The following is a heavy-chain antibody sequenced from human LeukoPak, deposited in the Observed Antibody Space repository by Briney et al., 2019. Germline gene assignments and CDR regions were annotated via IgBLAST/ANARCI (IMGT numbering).Heavy chain of an antibody. D-gene: IGHD1-26*01. J-gene: IGHJ2*01. V-gene: IGHV4-59*01. CDR3: ARRGPNSGSYSHFDL. CDR2: MSSSGSP. CDR1: GGSMSNYF. Sequence: SETLSLTCTVSGGSMSNYFWSWIPQPPGKGLEWIGYMSSSGSPNYNPSLKSRVTISVDTSNNQFSLKLISVTAADTAVYYCARRGPNSGSYSHFDLWGRGTLVTVSS.